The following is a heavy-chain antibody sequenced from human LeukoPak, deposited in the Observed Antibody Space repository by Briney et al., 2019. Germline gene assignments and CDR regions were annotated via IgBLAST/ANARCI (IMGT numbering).Heavy chain of an antibody. D-gene: IGHD3-16*02. J-gene: IGHJ6*02. CDR3: AKGQLSGGYDYYYGMDV. CDR2: IWGDCRSK. Sequence: GGSLRPSLAASWFTFEDFGIHLVRQGPGEGLGWGFLIWGDCRSKYYAVSVKGRFPIYRANRQNYLYLQMNSLTTEDPALYYCAKGQLSGGYDYYYGMDVWGQATKVTVS. V-gene: IGHV3-43*02. CDR1: WFTFEDFG.